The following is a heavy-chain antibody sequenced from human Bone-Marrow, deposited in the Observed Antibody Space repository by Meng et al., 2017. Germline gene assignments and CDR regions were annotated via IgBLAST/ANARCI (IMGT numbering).Heavy chain of an antibody. CDR1: GGTFSSYA. Sequence: QGQLGQYGAEVKKPGSSVKVSCKASGGTFSSYAISWVRQAPGQGLEWMGGIIPIFGTANYAQKFQGRVTITADESTSTAYMELSSLRSEDTAVYYCASGEGYCSGGSCYSGDYWGQGTLVTVSS. CDR3: ASGEGYCSGGSCYSGDY. V-gene: IGHV1-69*01. CDR2: IIPIFGTA. J-gene: IGHJ4*02. D-gene: IGHD2-15*01.